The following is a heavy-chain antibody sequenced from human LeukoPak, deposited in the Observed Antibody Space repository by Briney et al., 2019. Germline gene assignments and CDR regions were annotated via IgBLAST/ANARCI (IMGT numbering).Heavy chain of an antibody. V-gene: IGHV1-46*01. CDR1: GYTFTRYY. CDR3: ARDGPAQMVDLDY. J-gene: IGHJ4*02. D-gene: IGHD2-8*01. CDR2: INPSGGGT. Sequence: ASVKVSCKASGYTFTRYYIHWVRQAPGQGLEWMGIINPSGGGTSYTQKFQGRVTVTRDTSISTVYMELSRLRSDDTAVYYCARDGPAQMVDLDYWGQGTLVTVSS.